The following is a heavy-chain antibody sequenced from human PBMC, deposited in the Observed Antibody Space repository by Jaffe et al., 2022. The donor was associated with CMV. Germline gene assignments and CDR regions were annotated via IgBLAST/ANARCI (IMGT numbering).Heavy chain of an antibody. D-gene: IGHD3-22*01. J-gene: IGHJ6*02. CDR2: ISYDGSNK. CDR1: GFTFSSYG. V-gene: IGHV3-30*18. CDR3: AKDRMGESSGYYYFYYYGMDV. Sequence: QVQLVESGGGVVQPGRSLRLSCAASGFTFSSYGMHWVRQAPGKGLEWVAVISYDGSNKYYADSVKGRFTISRDNSKNTLYLQMNSLRAEDTAVYYCAKDRMGESSGYYYFYYYGMDVWGQGTTVTVSS.